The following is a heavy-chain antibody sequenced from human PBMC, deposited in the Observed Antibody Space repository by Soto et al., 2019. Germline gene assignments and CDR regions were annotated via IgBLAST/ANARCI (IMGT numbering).Heavy chain of an antibody. J-gene: IGHJ6*03. CDR3: ARMLAVNYYYYYVDV. CDR1: GFSLRNARMG. V-gene: IGHV2-26*01. Sequence: QVTLKESGPVLVNPTETLTLTCTVSGFSLRNARMGVSWIRQPPGKALEWIAHILSSDEKSYNTSLKGRLTLSQDTSKSQVVLTMTNMDPVDTATYFCARMLAVNYYYYYVDVWGEGTTVTVSS. D-gene: IGHD3-22*01. CDR2: ILSSDEK.